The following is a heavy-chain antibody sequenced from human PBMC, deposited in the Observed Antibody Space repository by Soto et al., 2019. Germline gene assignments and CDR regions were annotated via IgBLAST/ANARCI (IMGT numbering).Heavy chain of an antibody. CDR1: GGSISSSSYY. Sequence: PSETLSLTCTVSGGSISSSSYYWGWIRQPPGKGLEWIGSIYYSGSTYYNPSLKSRVTISVDTSKNQFSLKLSSVTAADTAVYYCARLGPHTKYSSGWYHDYWGQGTLVTVSS. CDR3: ARLGPHTKYSSGWYHDY. J-gene: IGHJ4*02. CDR2: IYYSGST. V-gene: IGHV4-39*01. D-gene: IGHD6-19*01.